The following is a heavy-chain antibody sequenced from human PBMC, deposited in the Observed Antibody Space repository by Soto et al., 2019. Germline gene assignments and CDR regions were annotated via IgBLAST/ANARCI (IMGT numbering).Heavy chain of an antibody. Sequence: EVQLLESGGGSVQPGGSLRLSCEASGFSFNKYAMSWVRQAPGRGLEWVAATSPSVGATYYADSVKGRFTISRDNSKNMVYLHLTGLSAEDTAVYYCAKEVAIGTTMIDYWGQGTLVTVSS. J-gene: IGHJ4*02. CDR1: GFSFNKYA. D-gene: IGHD1-1*01. CDR3: AKEVAIGTTMIDY. V-gene: IGHV3-23*01. CDR2: TSPSVGAT.